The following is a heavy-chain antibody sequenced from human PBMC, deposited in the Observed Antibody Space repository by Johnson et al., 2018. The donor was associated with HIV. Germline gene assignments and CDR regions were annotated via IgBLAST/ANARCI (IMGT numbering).Heavy chain of an antibody. D-gene: IGHD3-22*01. V-gene: IGHV3-7*01. CDR3: ARDSKARFPTITMIDAFYI. CDR1: GFTFSSYW. J-gene: IGHJ3*02. Sequence: VQLVESGGGLVQPGGSLRLSCAASGFTFSSYWMSWVRQAPGKGLEWVANIKQDGSEKYYVDSVKGRFTISRDNANNSLYLQMNSLRAEDTAVYYCARDSKARFPTITMIDAFYIWGQGTMGTVSS. CDR2: IKQDGSEK.